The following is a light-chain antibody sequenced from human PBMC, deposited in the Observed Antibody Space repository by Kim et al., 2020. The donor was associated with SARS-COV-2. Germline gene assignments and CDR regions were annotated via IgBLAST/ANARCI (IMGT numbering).Light chain of an antibody. CDR1: QSISSTF. CDR3: QQYGSSPT. J-gene: IGKJ2*01. Sequence: EIVVTQSPSTLSLSPGERATLSCRASQSISSTFLAWYQQKPGQAPRLLIFGASSRAAGIPDRFSGSGSGTDFTLTISRLEPEDFAVYYCQQYGSSPTFGQGTKLEIK. CDR2: GAS. V-gene: IGKV3-20*01.